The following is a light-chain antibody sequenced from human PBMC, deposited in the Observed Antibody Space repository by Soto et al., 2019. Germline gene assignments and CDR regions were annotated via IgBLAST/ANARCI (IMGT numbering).Light chain of an antibody. CDR3: SSFTGSNTLIYV. Sequence: QSALTQPASVSGSPGQSITISCTGTSSDVGGYDYVSWYQQHPGKAPKVILYNVSNRPSGVSKRFSGSKSGNTASLTISGLQAEDEADYYCSSFTGSNTLIYVFGSGTQLTVL. J-gene: IGLJ1*01. V-gene: IGLV2-14*01. CDR1: SSDVGGYDY. CDR2: NVS.